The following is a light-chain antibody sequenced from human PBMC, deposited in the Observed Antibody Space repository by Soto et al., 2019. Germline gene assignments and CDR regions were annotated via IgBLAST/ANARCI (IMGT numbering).Light chain of an antibody. J-gene: IGKJ1*01. Sequence: EIVLTQSPGTLSLSPGERATLSCRASQTISNSYSAWYQQKPGQAPRLLIYGASTRATGIPERFSGSGSGTDFTLTFSRLEPGDFAVYYCQVYGDSSPTFGQGTKVEIK. CDR1: QTISNSY. V-gene: IGKV3-20*01. CDR3: QVYGDSSPT. CDR2: GAS.